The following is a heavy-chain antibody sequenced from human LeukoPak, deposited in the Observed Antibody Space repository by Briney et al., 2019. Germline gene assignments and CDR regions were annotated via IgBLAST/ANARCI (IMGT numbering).Heavy chain of an antibody. CDR2: IRYDGSNK. Sequence: GGSLRLSCAASGFTFSSYGMHWVRQAPGKGLEWVAFIRYDGSNKYYADSVKGRFTISRDNSKNSLYLQMNSLRAEDTAVYYCARVGVLSSSWLLYWGQGTLVTVSS. V-gene: IGHV3-30*02. CDR3: ARVGVLSSSWLLY. D-gene: IGHD6-13*01. CDR1: GFTFSSYG. J-gene: IGHJ4*02.